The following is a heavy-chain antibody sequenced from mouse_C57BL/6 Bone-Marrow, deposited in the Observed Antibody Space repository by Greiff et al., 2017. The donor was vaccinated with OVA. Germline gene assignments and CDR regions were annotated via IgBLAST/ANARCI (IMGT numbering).Heavy chain of an antibody. CDR1: GYTFTSYW. J-gene: IGHJ2*01. CDR2: IYPGSGST. D-gene: IGHD2-3*01. Sequence: QVQLQQPGAELVKPGASVKMSCKASGYTFTSYWITWVKQRPGQGLEWIGDIYPGSGSTNYNEKFKSKATLTVETSSSTAYMQLSSLTSEDSAVYYCASYDGYDDWGQGTTLTVSS. CDR3: ASYDGYDD. V-gene: IGHV1-55*01.